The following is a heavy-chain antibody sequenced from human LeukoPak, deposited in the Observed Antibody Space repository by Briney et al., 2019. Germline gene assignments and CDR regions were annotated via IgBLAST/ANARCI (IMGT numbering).Heavy chain of an antibody. CDR2: INHSGST. Sequence: SETLSLTCAVYGGSFSGYYWSWIRQLPGKGLEWIGEINHSGSTNYNPSLKSRVTISVDTSKNQFSLKLSSVTAADTAVYYCAREKGLVAQYYFDYWGQGTLVTVSS. D-gene: IGHD2-15*01. J-gene: IGHJ4*02. CDR3: AREKGLVAQYYFDY. V-gene: IGHV4-34*01. CDR1: GGSFSGYY.